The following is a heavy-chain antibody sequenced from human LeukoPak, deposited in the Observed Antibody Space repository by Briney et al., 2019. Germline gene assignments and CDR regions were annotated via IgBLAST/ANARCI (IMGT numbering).Heavy chain of an antibody. Sequence: GASVKVSCKASGYTFTSYYMRWVRQAPGQGLEWMGISNPSGGSTSYAQKFQGRVTMTRDTSTSTVYMELSSLRSEDTAVYYCARDAYYYDSSGYYYDAFDIWGQGTMVTVSS. CDR2: SNPSGGST. D-gene: IGHD3-22*01. J-gene: IGHJ3*02. V-gene: IGHV1-46*01. CDR1: GYTFTSYY. CDR3: ARDAYYYDSSGYYYDAFDI.